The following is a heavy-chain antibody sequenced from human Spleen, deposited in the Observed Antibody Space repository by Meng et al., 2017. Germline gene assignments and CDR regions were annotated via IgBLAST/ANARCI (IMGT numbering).Heavy chain of an antibody. CDR1: GDSISSSNYY. D-gene: IGHD5-18*01. V-gene: IGHV4-39*01. J-gene: IGHJ4*02. Sequence: QLQLQESGPGLVRPSGTLSLICHVSGDSISSSNYYWGWIRQPPGKGLEWIGSMYYSGNIYYNPSLKSRVTISVDTSKNQFSLKVTSVTAADTAVFYCARHKGYSYGYLYFDYWGQGTLVTVSS. CDR3: ARHKGYSYGYLYFDY. CDR2: MYYSGNI.